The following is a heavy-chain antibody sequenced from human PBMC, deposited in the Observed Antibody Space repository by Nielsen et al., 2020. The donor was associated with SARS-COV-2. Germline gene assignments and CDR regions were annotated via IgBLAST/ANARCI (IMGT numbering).Heavy chain of an antibody. Sequence: GESLKISCAASGFTFNNYAMNWVRQAPGKGLEWVSGISGSGGRTYYADSVKGRFTISRDNSKNTLYLQMNSLRVEDTAVYYCAKVRSTRKYFDYWGQGTLVTVSS. CDR1: GFTFNNYA. J-gene: IGHJ4*02. V-gene: IGHV3-23*01. D-gene: IGHD2-2*01. CDR3: AKVRSTRKYFDY. CDR2: ISGSGGRT.